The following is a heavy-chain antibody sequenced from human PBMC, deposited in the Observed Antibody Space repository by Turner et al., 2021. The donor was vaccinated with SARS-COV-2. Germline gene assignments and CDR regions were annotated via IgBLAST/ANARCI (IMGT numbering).Heavy chain of an antibody. D-gene: IGHD2-15*01. V-gene: IGHV3-30*18. CDR1: GFTYSSYG. J-gene: IGHJ4*02. CDR3: AKQSGPYCSGCSCYGGIFDY. CDR2: TSYDGSDK. Sequence: QVQLVESGGGVVQPGRSLRLSCAASGFTYSSYGMHWVRQAPGKGLEWVAVTSYDGSDKHYADSVKGRFTISRDNSKNTLYLQVNSLRAEDTAVYYCAKQSGPYCSGCSCYGGIFDYWGQGTLVTVSS.